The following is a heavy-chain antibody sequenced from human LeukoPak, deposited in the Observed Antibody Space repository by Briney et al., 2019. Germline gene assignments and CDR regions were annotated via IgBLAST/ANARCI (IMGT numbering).Heavy chain of an antibody. D-gene: IGHD3-16*01. Sequence: SETLSLTCAAYGGSFSGYYWSWICQPPGKGLEWIGEINHSGSTNYNPSLKSRVTISVDTSKNQFSLKLSSVTAADTAVYYCARGFIHNYYYYGMDVWGQGTTVTVSS. CDR3: ARGFIHNYYYYGMDV. V-gene: IGHV4-34*01. J-gene: IGHJ6*02. CDR1: GGSFSGYY. CDR2: INHSGST.